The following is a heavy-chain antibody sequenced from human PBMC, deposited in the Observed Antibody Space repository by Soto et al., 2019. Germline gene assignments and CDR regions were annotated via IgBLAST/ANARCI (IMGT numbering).Heavy chain of an antibody. CDR2: IFPNGSDK. Sequence: QVQLVQSGGGVVQPGRSLRLSCAASGFNFNTYFMHWVRQAPGKGLEWVAMIFPNGSDKEYADSVKGRFTISRDNSNTRMYPQMDSLRPEDSAVYSCARDDEHGSNCELAYWGQGALVTVSS. D-gene: IGHD1-26*01. CDR1: GFNFNTYF. V-gene: IGHV3-30*13. CDR3: ARDDEHGSNCELAY. J-gene: IGHJ4*02.